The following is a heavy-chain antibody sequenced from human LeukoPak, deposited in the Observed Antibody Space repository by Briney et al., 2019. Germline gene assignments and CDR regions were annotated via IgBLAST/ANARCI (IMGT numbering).Heavy chain of an antibody. D-gene: IGHD3-22*01. CDR2: ISAYNGNT. CDR3: ARDMYYYDSSGQRGMDV. V-gene: IGHV1-18*01. J-gene: IGHJ6*02. Sequence: ASVTVSCKASGYTFTSYGISWVRQAPGQGLEWMGWISAYNGNTNYAQKLQGRVTMTTDTSTSTAYMELRSLRSDDTAVYYCARDMYYYDSSGQRGMDVWGQGTTVTVSS. CDR1: GYTFTSYG.